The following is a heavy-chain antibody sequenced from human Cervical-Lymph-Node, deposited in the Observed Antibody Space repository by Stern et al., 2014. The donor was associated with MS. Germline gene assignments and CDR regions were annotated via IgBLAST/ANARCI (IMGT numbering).Heavy chain of an antibody. CDR1: GFTFSSQW. V-gene: IGHV3-74*01. CDR2: INSDGSST. J-gene: IGHJ6*02. CDR3: ARSNYGMDV. Sequence: VQSGGSLRLSCGASGFTFSSQWMHWVRQAPGKGLVWVSRINSDGSSTSYADSVKGRFTISRDNAKKTLYLQMDSLRAEDTAVYYCARSNYGMDVWGQGTTVTVSS. D-gene: IGHD2-8*01.